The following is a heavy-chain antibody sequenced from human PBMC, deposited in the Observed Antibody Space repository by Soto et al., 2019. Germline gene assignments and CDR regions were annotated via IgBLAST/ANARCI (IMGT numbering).Heavy chain of an antibody. Sequence: SETLSLTCTVSGGSISSSSYYWGWIRQPPGKGLEWIGSIYYSGSTYYNPSLKSRVTISVDTSKNQFSLKLSSVTAADTAVYYCERQPKQQLVPRWLDPCGQGPLVTVSS. CDR1: GGSISSSSYY. CDR3: ERQPKQQLVPRWLDP. D-gene: IGHD6-13*01. CDR2: IYYSGST. V-gene: IGHV4-39*01. J-gene: IGHJ5*02.